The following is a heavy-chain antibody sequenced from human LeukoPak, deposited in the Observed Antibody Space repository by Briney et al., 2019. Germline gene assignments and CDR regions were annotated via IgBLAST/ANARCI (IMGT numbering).Heavy chain of an antibody. Sequence: GGSLRLSCEASGFTFSSYAMAWVRQAPGKGLYCVSVIGASGADTYYSDSAEGRFTVSRDNSKDTLFLHMSSLRAEDTAVYFCATRPRDSSGYYLGAFDGWGQGTTVTVSS. D-gene: IGHD3-22*01. CDR1: GFTFSSYA. V-gene: IGHV3-23*01. CDR3: ATRPRDSSGYYLGAFDG. CDR2: IGASGADT. J-gene: IGHJ3*01.